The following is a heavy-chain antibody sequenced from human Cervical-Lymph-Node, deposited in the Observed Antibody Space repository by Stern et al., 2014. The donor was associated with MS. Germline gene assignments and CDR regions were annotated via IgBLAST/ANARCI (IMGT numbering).Heavy chain of an antibody. CDR2: IRNKAYGETT. CDR1: GFRFGDYA. CDR3: TNVASYWGSYYDNAMDV. V-gene: IGHV3-49*04. J-gene: IGHJ6*02. Sequence: EVQLVQSGGGLVQPGRSLRLSCTGSGFRFGDYAMSWVRQAPGQGLEWIGFIRNKAYGETTEYAASVKGRFTISRDDSRSTAYLHMSSLKSEDTALYYCTNVASYWGSYYDNAMDVWGQGTTVTVSS. D-gene: IGHD1-26*01.